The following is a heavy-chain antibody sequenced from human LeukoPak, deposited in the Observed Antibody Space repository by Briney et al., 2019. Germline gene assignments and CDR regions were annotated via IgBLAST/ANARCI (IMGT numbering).Heavy chain of an antibody. V-gene: IGHV4-59*01. CDR3: ARDRIVGATKIGGNYYYYMDV. CDR1: GGSISRYY. J-gene: IGHJ6*03. CDR2: IYYSVIT. D-gene: IGHD1-26*01. Sequence: KPSETLSLTCTVSGGSISRYYWSWIRQPPGKGLGWIGYIYYSVITNYNPSLKSRVTTSVDTSKNQFSLKLSSVTAADTAVYYCARDRIVGATKIGGNYYYYMDVWGKGTTVTISS.